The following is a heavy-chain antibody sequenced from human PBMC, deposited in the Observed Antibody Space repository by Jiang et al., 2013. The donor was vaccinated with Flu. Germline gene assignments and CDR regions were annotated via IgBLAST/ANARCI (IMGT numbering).Heavy chain of an antibody. CDR2: IWYDGSNK. Sequence: WVAVIWYDGSNKYYADSVKGRFTISRDNSKNTLYLQMNSLRAEDTAVYYCARDRGDGYTPDAFDIWGQGTMVTVSS. CDR3: ARDRGDGYTPDAFDI. J-gene: IGHJ3*02. V-gene: IGHV3-33*01. D-gene: IGHD5-24*01.